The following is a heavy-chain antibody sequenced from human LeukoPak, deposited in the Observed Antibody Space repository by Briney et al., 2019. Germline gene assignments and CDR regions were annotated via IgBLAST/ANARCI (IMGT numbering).Heavy chain of an antibody. Sequence: SETLSLTCAVYGGSFSGYYWSWIRQPPGKGLEWIGEINHSGSTNYNPSLKSRVTISVDTSKNRFSLKLSSVTAADTAVYYCARDFGGGSYRKFDYWAREPWSPSPQ. CDR2: INHSGST. V-gene: IGHV4-34*01. J-gene: IGHJ4*02. CDR3: ARDFGGGSYRKFDY. CDR1: GGSFSGYY. D-gene: IGHD1-26*01.